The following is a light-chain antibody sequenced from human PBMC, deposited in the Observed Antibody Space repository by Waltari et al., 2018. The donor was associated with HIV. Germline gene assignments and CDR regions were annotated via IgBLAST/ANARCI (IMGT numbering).Light chain of an antibody. V-gene: IGLV1-51*01. J-gene: IGLJ3*02. CDR1: TSNIGTNY. CDR3: GTWDSSLSSVV. CDR2: DKY. Sequence: QSVLTQPPSMSAASGQKVTISCSGGTSNIGTNYVSWYQQIPGAAPNLLIYDKYKRHSGIPDRFSGSKSGTSGTLGITGLQSGDEADYYCGTWDSSLSSVVFGVGTKLTVL.